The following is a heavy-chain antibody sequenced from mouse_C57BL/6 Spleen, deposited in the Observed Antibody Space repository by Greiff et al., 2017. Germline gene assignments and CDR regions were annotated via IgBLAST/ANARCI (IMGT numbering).Heavy chain of an antibody. V-gene: IGHV2-2*01. CDR1: GFSLTSYG. CDR2: IWSGGST. Sequence: QVQLQQSGPGLVQPSQSLSITCTVSGFSLTSYGVHWVRQSPGKGLEWLGVIWSGGSTDSNAAFISRLSISKDNSKSQVFFKMNSLQADDTAIYYCARNWDSSGLAWFAYWGQGTLVTVSA. J-gene: IGHJ3*01. CDR3: ARNWDSSGLAWFAY. D-gene: IGHD3-2*02.